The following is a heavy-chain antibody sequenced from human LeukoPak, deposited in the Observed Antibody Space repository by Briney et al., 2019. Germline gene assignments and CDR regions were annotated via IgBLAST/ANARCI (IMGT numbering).Heavy chain of an antibody. J-gene: IGHJ5*02. CDR2: VTSGDIT. Sequence: GGSLRLSCAASGFTFSSYAMNWVRQAPGKGLEWVSAVTSGDITYYADSVKGRFTISRDNSKNTLYLQMNSLRAEDTAVYYCAIIPTTVIIPWFDPWGQGTLVTVSS. CDR3: AIIPTTVIIPWFDP. CDR1: GFTFSSYA. V-gene: IGHV3-23*01. D-gene: IGHD4-11*01.